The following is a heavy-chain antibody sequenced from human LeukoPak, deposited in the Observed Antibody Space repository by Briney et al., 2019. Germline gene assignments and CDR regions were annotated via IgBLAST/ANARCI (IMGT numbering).Heavy chain of an antibody. CDR2: ISSDGRNK. J-gene: IGHJ4*02. V-gene: IGHV3-30*18. Sequence: PGGSLRLSCAASGFTFSDYGLHWVRQAPGKGLEWVATISSDGRNKNYADSVKGRFTISRGNSKNTLYLQMNSLRVEDTAVYYCAKDLGLLEWLQHYFDYWGQGTLVTVSS. CDR3: AKDLGLLEWLQHYFDY. D-gene: IGHD3-3*01. CDR1: GFTFSDYG.